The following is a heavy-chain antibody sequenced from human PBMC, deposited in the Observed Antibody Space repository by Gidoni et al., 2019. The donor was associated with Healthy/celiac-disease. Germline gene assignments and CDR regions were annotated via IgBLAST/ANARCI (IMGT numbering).Heavy chain of an antibody. Sequence: QVQLQESGPGLVKPSQTLSLTCTVSGGSISSGGYYWSWIRQHPGKGLEWIGYIYYSGSTYYNPSLKSRVTISVDTSKNQFSLKLSSVTAADTAVYYCARGAPVWVAGTSYFDYWGQGTLVTVSS. CDR3: ARGAPVWVAGTSYFDY. J-gene: IGHJ4*02. V-gene: IGHV4-31*03. CDR2: IYYSGST. CDR1: GGSISSGGYY. D-gene: IGHD6-19*01.